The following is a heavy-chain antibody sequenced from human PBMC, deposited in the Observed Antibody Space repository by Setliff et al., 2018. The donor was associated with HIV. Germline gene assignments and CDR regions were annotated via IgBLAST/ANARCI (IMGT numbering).Heavy chain of an antibody. V-gene: IGHV3-7*03. CDR2: IKQDGSEK. CDR3: ARGDFYDSSGYFTDAFDI. CDR1: GFTFSSYW. D-gene: IGHD3-22*01. J-gene: IGHJ3*02. Sequence: GGSLRLSCAASGFTFSSYWMSWVRQTPGKWLEWMANIKQDGSEKYYVDSVKGRFTISRDNAKNSLYLKMNSLRAEDTAVYYCARGDFYDSSGYFTDAFDIWGQGTMVTASS.